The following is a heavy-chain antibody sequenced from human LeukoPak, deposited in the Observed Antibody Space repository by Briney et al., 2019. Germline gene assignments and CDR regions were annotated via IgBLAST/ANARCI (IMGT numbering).Heavy chain of an antibody. V-gene: IGHV4-34*01. D-gene: IGHD6-19*01. Sequence: SETLSLTCAVYGGSFSGYYWSWIRQPPGKGLEWIGEINHSGSTNYNPSLKSRVTISVDASKNQFSLKLRSVTAADTAVYYCARAGQQWLGYYFDYWGQGTQVAVSS. CDR1: GGSFSGYY. CDR3: ARAGQQWLGYYFDY. CDR2: INHSGST. J-gene: IGHJ4*02.